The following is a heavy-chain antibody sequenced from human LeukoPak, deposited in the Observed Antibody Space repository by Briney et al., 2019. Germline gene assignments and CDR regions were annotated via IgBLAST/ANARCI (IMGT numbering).Heavy chain of an antibody. CDR3: ARYYDPPVGDAFDI. CDR2: INPDGSEK. CDR1: GFRFGSDW. J-gene: IGHJ3*02. Sequence: GGSLRLSCAASGFRFGSDWMSWVRQAPGKGLEWVANINPDGSEKYYVDSVKGRFTISRDNGKNSLYLQLNSLRAEDTAVYYCARYYDPPVGDAFDIWGQGTMVTASS. D-gene: IGHD3-16*01. V-gene: IGHV3-7*01.